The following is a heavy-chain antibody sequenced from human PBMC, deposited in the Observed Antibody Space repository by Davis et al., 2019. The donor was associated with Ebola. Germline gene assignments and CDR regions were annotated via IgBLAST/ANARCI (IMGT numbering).Heavy chain of an antibody. Sequence: PGGSLRLSCAASGFTFSGSAMHWVRQASGKGLEWVGRIRSKANSYATACAASVKGRFTISRDDSKNTAYLQMNSLKTEDTAVYYCTRGGGVAESYWGQGTLVTVSS. D-gene: IGHD3-16*01. CDR2: IRSKANSYAT. J-gene: IGHJ4*02. V-gene: IGHV3-73*01. CDR1: GFTFSGSA. CDR3: TRGGGVAESY.